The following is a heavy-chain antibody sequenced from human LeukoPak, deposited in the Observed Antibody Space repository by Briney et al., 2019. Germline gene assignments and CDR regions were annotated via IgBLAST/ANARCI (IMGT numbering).Heavy chain of an antibody. CDR1: GFTFGNYW. CDR3: ARDTGYNTFDY. CDR2: IKEDGSAK. J-gene: IGHJ4*02. D-gene: IGHD5-24*01. V-gene: IGHV3-7*05. Sequence: GGSLRLSCAASGFTFGNYWMSWVRQAPGKGLEWVANIKEDGSAKYYVDSVKGRFTISRDNAKNSQYLQMNSLRAEDTAVYYCARDTGYNTFDYWGQGTLVTVSS.